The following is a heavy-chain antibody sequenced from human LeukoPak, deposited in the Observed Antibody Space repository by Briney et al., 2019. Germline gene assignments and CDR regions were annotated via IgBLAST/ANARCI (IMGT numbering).Heavy chain of an antibody. J-gene: IGHJ6*04. D-gene: IGHD6-19*01. V-gene: IGHV1-2*02. CDR1: GYTFTCYY. CDR2: INPNSGGT. CDR3: ARDLNTVLAVAPDV. Sequence: GASVKISGKASGYTFTCYYIHWVRQAPGQGLEWMGWINPNSGGTNYAQKFQGRVTMTRDTSISTAYMELSRLRSDDTAVYYCARDLNTVLAVAPDVWGKGTTVTVSS.